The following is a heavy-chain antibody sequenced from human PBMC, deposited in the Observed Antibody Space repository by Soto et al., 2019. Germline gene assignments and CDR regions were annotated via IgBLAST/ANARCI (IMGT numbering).Heavy chain of an antibody. V-gene: IGHV3-11*01. CDR3: ARNFYSNANYYYYGMDV. Sequence: PGGSLRLSCAASGFTFSDYYMSWIRQAPGKGLEWVSYISSSGSTIYYADSVKGRFTISRDNAKNSLYLQMNSLRAEDTAVYYWARNFYSNANYYYYGMDVWGQGTTVTVSS. CDR2: ISSSGSTI. J-gene: IGHJ6*02. CDR1: GFTFSDYY. D-gene: IGHD4-4*01.